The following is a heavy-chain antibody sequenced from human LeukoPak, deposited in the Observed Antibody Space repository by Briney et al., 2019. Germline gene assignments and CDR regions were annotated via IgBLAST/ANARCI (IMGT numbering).Heavy chain of an antibody. Sequence: GGSLRLFCAASGFTVSSNYMSWVRQAPGKGLEWVSVIYSGGSTYYADSMKGRFTISRDNSKNTLYLQMNSLRAEDTAVYYCARESSSWFGGAFDYWGQGTLVTVSS. CDR2: IYSGGST. D-gene: IGHD6-13*01. V-gene: IGHV3-66*01. CDR3: ARESSSWFGGAFDY. J-gene: IGHJ4*02. CDR1: GFTVSSNY.